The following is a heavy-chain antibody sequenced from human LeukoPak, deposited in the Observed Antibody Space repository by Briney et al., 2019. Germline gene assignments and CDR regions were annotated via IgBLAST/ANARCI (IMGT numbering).Heavy chain of an antibody. V-gene: IGHV4-34*01. D-gene: IGHD5-18*01. CDR2: INHSGST. J-gene: IGHJ5*02. Sequence: SETLSLTCAVYGGSFSGYYWSWIRQPPGKGLEWIGEINHSGSTNHNPSLKSRVTISVDTSKNQFSLKLSSVTAADTAVYYCAREGRYRYGLGRYWFDPWGQGTLVTVSS. CDR3: AREGRYRYGLGRYWFDP. CDR1: GGSFSGYY.